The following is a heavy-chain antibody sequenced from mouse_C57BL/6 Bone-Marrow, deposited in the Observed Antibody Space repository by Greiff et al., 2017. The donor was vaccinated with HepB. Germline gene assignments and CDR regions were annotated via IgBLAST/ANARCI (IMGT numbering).Heavy chain of an antibody. CDR3: ARSYYGKALYYAMDY. Sequence: QVHVKQPGAELVKPGASVKLSCKASGYTFTSYWMHWVKQRPGRGLEWIGRIDPNSGGTKYNEKFKSKATLTVDKPSSTAYMQLSSLTSEDSAVYYCARSYYGKALYYAMDYWGQGTSVTVSS. V-gene: IGHV1-72*01. J-gene: IGHJ4*01. CDR2: IDPNSGGT. D-gene: IGHD2-10*01. CDR1: GYTFTSYW.